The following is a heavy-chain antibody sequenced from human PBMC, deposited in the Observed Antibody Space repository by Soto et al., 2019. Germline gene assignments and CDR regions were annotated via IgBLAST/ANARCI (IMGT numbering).Heavy chain of an antibody. CDR1: GGSLTSNGYY. V-gene: IGHV4-31*03. Sequence: QVHLQESGPGLVKPSQTLSLTCTVSGGSLTSNGYYWSWIRQRPEKGLEWLGYIYYSGTTHFNPSLKSRLSISMDTSNNQFSLNLTSVTAADTAVSFCARDLLYRAVFEIWGQGTLVTVSA. J-gene: IGHJ3*02. D-gene: IGHD3-3*01. CDR2: IYYSGTT. CDR3: ARDLLYRAVFEI.